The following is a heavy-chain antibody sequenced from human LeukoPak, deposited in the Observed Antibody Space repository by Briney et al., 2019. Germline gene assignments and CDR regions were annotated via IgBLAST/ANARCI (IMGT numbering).Heavy chain of an antibody. CDR1: GYSFTTYW. CDR2: IWPDDSDA. CDR3: ARWVGYSSDYHFDY. V-gene: IGHV5-51*01. J-gene: IGHJ4*02. Sequence: GESLQISCQGSGYSFTTYWIAWVRQMPGKGLEWVGIIWPDDSDARYSPSFQGQVTISADTSISTAYLQWSSLKASDTAMYYCARWVGYSSDYHFDYWGQGTPVTVSS. D-gene: IGHD6-25*01.